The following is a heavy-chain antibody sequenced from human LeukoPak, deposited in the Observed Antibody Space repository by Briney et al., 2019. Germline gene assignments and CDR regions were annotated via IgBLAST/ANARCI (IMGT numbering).Heavy chain of an antibody. J-gene: IGHJ4*02. D-gene: IGHD3-16*02. CDR3: AMPLYDYVWGSYRPALAFDY. CDR1: GFTFSDYY. CDR2: ISSSGSTI. V-gene: IGHV3-11*04. Sequence: GGSLRLSCAASGFTFSDYYMSWIRQAPGKGLEWVSYISSSGSTIYYADSVKGRFTISRDNAKNSLYLQMNSLRAEDTAVYYCAMPLYDYVWGSYRPALAFDYWGQGTLVTVSS.